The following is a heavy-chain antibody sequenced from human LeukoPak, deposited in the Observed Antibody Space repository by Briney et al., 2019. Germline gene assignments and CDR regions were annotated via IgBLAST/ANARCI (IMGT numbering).Heavy chain of an antibody. Sequence: ESGPTLVNPTQTLTLTCTFSGFSLNTRGMCVSWIRQPPGKALEWLALIYWNDDKRYSPSLKSRLTITKDTSKNQVVLTMTNMDAVDTATYYCAHSWRITMVRGVIISVGFDPWGQGTLVTVSS. CDR1: GFSLNTRGMC. J-gene: IGHJ5*02. D-gene: IGHD3-10*01. V-gene: IGHV2-5*08. CDR2: IYWNDDK. CDR3: AHSWRITMVRGVIISVGFDP.